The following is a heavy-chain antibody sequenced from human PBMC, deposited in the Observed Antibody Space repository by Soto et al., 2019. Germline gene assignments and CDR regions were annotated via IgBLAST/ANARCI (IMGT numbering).Heavy chain of an antibody. D-gene: IGHD2-15*01. CDR1: GYTFTSYP. V-gene: IGHV1-3*04. CDR2: INTGNGYT. Sequence: GASVKVSCKASGYTFTSYPIHWVRQAPGRRLEWMGWINTGNGYTKYSQKFQAKVTITRDTSASTSYMQLSRLRSEDTAVYYCARDRGGYCSGGSCSEAWFDPWGQGTLVTVSS. CDR3: ARDRGGYCSGGSCSEAWFDP. J-gene: IGHJ5*02.